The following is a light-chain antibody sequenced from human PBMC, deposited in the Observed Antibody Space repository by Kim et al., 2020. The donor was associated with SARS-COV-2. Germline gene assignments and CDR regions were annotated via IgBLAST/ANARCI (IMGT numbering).Light chain of an antibody. CDR1: KWGDKY. V-gene: IGLV3-1*01. CDR2: KDS. CDR3: QAWDSSTYV. Sequence: VSPVQTASITCSGDKWGDKYACWYQQKPGQPPVLVIYKDSKRPSGIPERFSGSNSGNTATLTISGTQAMDEADYYCQAWDSSTYVFGTGTKVTVL. J-gene: IGLJ1*01.